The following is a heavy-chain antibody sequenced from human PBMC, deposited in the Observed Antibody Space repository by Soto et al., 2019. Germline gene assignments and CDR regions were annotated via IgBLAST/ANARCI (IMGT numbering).Heavy chain of an antibody. J-gene: IGHJ6*02. D-gene: IGHD3-10*01. Sequence: QVQLVQSGAEVKKPGSSVKVSCKASGGTFSSYTISWVRQAPGQGLEWMGRIIPILGIANYAQKFQGRVTITADKSTSTAYMELSSLRSEDTAVYYCARPEGYGSGNMDVWGQGTTVTVSS. CDR3: ARPEGYGSGNMDV. V-gene: IGHV1-69*02. CDR1: GGTFSSYT. CDR2: IIPILGIA.